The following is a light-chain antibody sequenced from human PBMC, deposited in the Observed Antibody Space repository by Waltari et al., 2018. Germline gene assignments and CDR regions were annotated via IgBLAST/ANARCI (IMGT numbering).Light chain of an antibody. CDR2: EVS. J-gene: IGLJ1*01. CDR1: SSAVGGYNY. Sequence: QSALTQPASVSGSPGQSITISCTGTSSAVGGYNYVPWYQQHPGKAPTLMIYEVSNQASGVSNRFSGSKSGNTASLTISGLQAEDEADYYCSSYTSSSTLYVFGTGTKVTVL. V-gene: IGLV2-14*01. CDR3: SSYTSSSTLYV.